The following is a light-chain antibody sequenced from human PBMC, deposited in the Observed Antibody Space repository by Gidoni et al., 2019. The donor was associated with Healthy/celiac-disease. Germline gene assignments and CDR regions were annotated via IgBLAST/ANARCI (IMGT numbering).Light chain of an antibody. CDR2: GAS. V-gene: IGKV3-20*01. J-gene: IGKJ1*01. CDR1: QSVSSSY. Sequence: DIVLPQSPGTLSLSPGERATLSCRASQSVSSSYLAWYQQKPGQAPRLLIYGASSRATGIPDRFSGSGSGTDFTLTISRLEPEDFAVYYCQQYGSSPTWTFGQXTKVEIK. CDR3: QQYGSSPTWT.